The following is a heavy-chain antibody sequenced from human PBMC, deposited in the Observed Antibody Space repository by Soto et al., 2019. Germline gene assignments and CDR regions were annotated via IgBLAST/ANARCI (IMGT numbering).Heavy chain of an antibody. Sequence: GGSLRLSCAASGFTFDDYAMHWVLQAPGKGLEWVSGISWNSGSIGYADSVKGRFTISRDNAKNSLYLQMNSLRAEDTGIYYCTTDSYSTMIVVRFDYWGHGTLVTVSS. CDR3: TTDSYSTMIVVRFDY. CDR2: ISWNSGSI. CDR1: GFTFDDYA. J-gene: IGHJ4*01. V-gene: IGHV3-9*01. D-gene: IGHD3-22*01.